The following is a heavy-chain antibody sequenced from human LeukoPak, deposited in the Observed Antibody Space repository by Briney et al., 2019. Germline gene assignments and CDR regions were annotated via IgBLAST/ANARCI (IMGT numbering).Heavy chain of an antibody. CDR2: IYYSGST. J-gene: IGHJ4*02. CDR1: GGSISSGDYY. Sequence: SETLSLTCTVSGGSISSGDYYWSWIRQPPGKGLEWIGYIYYSGSTYYNPSLKSRVTISVDTSKNQFSLKLSSVTAADTAVYYCARVGYGSGRSTGSFDYWGQGTLVTVSS. CDR3: ARVGYGSGRSTGSFDY. D-gene: IGHD3-10*01. V-gene: IGHV4-30-4*08.